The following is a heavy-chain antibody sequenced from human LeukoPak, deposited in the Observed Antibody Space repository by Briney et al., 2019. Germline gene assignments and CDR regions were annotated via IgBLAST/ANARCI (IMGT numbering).Heavy chain of an antibody. D-gene: IGHD1-26*01. V-gene: IGHV1-18*01. CDR1: GYTFTSYG. CDR3: ARVEWELPLDAFGI. Sequence: ASAKVSCKASGYTFTSYGISWVRQAPGQGLEWMGWISAYNGNTNYAQELQGRVTMTTDTSTSTAYMELRSLRSDDTAVYYCARVEWELPLDAFGIWGQGTMVTVSS. CDR2: ISAYNGNT. J-gene: IGHJ3*02.